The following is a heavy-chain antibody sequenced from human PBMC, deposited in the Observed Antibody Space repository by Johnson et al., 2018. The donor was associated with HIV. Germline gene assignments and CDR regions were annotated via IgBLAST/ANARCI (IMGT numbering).Heavy chain of an antibody. D-gene: IGHD5-12*01. V-gene: IGHV3-49*03. Sequence: VQLVESGGGLVQPGRSLRLSCTASGFTFGNYAMGWFRQAPGKGLEWLGFIRSKTYGGTPHYAASVKGRFTISRDDPNTIAYLQMDSLKTEDPGRYFWGCAGGYEWAGVFDMWGQGTMVTVSS. J-gene: IGHJ3*02. CDR3: GCAGGYEWAGVFDM. CDR1: GFTFGNYA. CDR2: IRSKTYGGTP.